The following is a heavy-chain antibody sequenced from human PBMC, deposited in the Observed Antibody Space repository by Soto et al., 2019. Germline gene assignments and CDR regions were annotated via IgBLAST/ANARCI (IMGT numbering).Heavy chain of an antibody. D-gene: IGHD3-10*01. CDR2: IFDAATA. Sequence: QVQLQESGPGLMKPSGALSLICSVSGESVGRGTNYWSWVRQAPGRGLGWIGYIFDAATAFYNPSFESRGSISLDAAKNQVSLNLTSVAATETDMYYCARNRRGREDGFIDDYGMEVWGKGPSVNVSS. CDR1: GESVGRGTNY. J-gene: IGHJ6*04. V-gene: IGHV4-61*01. CDR3: ARNRRGREDGFIDDYGMEV.